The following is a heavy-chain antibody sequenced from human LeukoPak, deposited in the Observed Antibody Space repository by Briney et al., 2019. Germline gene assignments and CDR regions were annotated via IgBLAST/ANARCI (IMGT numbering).Heavy chain of an antibody. CDR3: ARGLGYCSGGSCYSFGWFDP. D-gene: IGHD2-15*01. CDR1: SASINSSPYV. J-gene: IGHJ5*02. Sequence: PSDTLSLTCTVSSASINSSPYVWAWIRQSPGKGLEWIGSFSYSGTTYYNPSLKSRVTISVDTSKNQFSLKLSSVTAADTAVYYCARGLGYCSGGSCYSFGWFDPWGQGTLVTVSS. CDR2: FSYSGTT. V-gene: IGHV4-39*07.